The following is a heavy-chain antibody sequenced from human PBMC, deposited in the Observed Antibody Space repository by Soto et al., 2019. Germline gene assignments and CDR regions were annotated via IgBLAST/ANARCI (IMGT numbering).Heavy chain of an antibody. J-gene: IGHJ6*02. CDR3: AKGDSKGYSSSWFGRPDYGMDV. V-gene: IGHV3-23*01. CDR1: GFTFSSYA. Sequence: GGSLRLSRAASGFTFSSYAMSWVRQAPGKGLEWVSAISGSGGSTYYADSVKGRFTISRGNSKNTLYLQMNSLRAEDTAVYYCAKGDSKGYSSSWFGRPDYGMDVWGQGTTVTVSS. D-gene: IGHD6-13*01. CDR2: ISGSGGST.